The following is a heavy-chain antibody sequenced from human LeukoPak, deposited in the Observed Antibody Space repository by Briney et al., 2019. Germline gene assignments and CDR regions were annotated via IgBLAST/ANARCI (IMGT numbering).Heavy chain of an antibody. V-gene: IGHV3-7*01. CDR1: GFTFSRSW. CDR2: VKEDGSQK. J-gene: IGHJ4*02. CDR3: AREAY. Sequence: PGWSLRLSCAASGFTFSRSWMSWVRQAPGKGLEWVASVKEDGSQKNYADTVKGRFSISRDNAKKSLVLQMNSLRAEDTAVYYCAREAYWGPGTLVTVSS.